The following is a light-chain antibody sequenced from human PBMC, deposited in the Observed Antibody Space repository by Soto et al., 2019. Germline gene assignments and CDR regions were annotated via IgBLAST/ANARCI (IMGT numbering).Light chain of an antibody. CDR1: QSVSSY. J-gene: IGKJ4*01. Sequence: EIVLTQSPATLSLSPGERATLSCRASQSVSSYLAWYQQKPGQAPRLLIYDASNRATGIPARFSGSGSGTAFTPTISSLEPEDGAVYHCQQRSNWPPTFGGGTKVEIK. CDR2: DAS. V-gene: IGKV3-11*01. CDR3: QQRSNWPPT.